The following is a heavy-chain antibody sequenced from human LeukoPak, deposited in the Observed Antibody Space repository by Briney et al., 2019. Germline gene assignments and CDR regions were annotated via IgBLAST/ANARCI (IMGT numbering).Heavy chain of an antibody. V-gene: IGHV1-24*01. CDR2: FDPEDVET. Sequence: ASVKVSCKVSGTTFTDLSMNWVRQAPGKGLEWMGGFDPEDVETIYAQKFQGRVTMTEDTSTATAYMDLSSLRPDDTAVYCCATDFYRGRQFDYWGQGTLVTVSS. CDR3: ATDFYRGRQFDY. J-gene: IGHJ4*02. D-gene: IGHD2/OR15-2a*01. CDR1: GTTFTDLS.